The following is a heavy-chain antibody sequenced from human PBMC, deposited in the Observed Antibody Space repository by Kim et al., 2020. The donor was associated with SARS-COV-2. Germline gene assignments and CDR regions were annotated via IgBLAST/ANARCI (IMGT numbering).Heavy chain of an antibody. CDR1: GFTLSSNS. Sequence: GGSLRLSCAASGFTLSSNSMSWVRQAPGKGLEWVSYISSSSSTIYYADSVKGRFTISRDNAKNSLYLQMNTLRDEDTAVYYCARGGSPWYYFDYWGQGTLVTVSS. D-gene: IGHD1-26*01. CDR3: ARGGSPWYYFDY. V-gene: IGHV3-48*02. J-gene: IGHJ4*02. CDR2: ISSSSSTI.